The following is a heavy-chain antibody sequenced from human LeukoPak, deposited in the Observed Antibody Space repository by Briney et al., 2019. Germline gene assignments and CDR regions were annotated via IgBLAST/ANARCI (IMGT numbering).Heavy chain of an antibody. CDR3: VKGPIFPGSYFDY. V-gene: IGHV3-23*05. Sequence: SGGSLRLSCEASGFTFKNYAMRWVRQTPDKGLEWISTIRSNGDTSQYSDSVRGRFSISRDNAKNTVYLQMNSLRVEDTAIYHCVKGPIFPGSYFDYWGQRTLVTVSS. J-gene: IGHJ4*02. CDR1: GFTFKNYA. CDR2: IRSNGDTS. D-gene: IGHD3-10*01.